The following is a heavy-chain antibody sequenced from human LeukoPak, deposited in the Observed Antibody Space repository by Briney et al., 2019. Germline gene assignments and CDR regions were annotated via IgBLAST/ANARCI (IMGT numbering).Heavy chain of an antibody. D-gene: IGHD6-25*01. V-gene: IGHV4-34*09. CDR1: GGSFSGYY. CDR2: IYYSGST. CDR3: ARGSQRRYFQH. Sequence: SETLSLTCAVYGGSFSGYYWSWIRQPPGKGLEWIGYIYYSGSTYYNPSLKSRVTISVDTSKNQFSLKLSSVTAADTAVYYCARGSQRRYFQHWGQGTLVTVSS. J-gene: IGHJ1*01.